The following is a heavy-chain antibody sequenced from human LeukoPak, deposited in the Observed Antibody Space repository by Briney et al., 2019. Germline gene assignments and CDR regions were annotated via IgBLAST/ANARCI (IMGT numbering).Heavy chain of an antibody. V-gene: IGHV3-30-3*01. Sequence: GGSLRLSCAASGFTFNDYALYWVRQAPGKGLEWVTLISYDGYDKSYADSVRGRFTISRDNSRNTLYLQMDSMRSEDTAVYYCARDFFPVVDSTWYEIGYWGQGTLVTVSS. CDR1: GFTFNDYA. J-gene: IGHJ4*02. CDR2: ISYDGYDK. D-gene: IGHD2-21*01. CDR3: ARDFFPVVDSTWYEIGY.